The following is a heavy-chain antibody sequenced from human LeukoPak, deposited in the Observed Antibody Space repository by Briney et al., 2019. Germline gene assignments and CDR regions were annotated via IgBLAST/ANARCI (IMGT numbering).Heavy chain of an antibody. J-gene: IGHJ4*02. CDR1: GFTFSSYW. V-gene: IGHV3-7*01. Sequence: GGSLRLSCAASGFTFSSYWMSWVRQAPGKGLEWVANIKQDGSEKYYVDSVKGRFTISRDNAKNSLYLQMNSLRAEDTAVYYCARRIVGASTYYFDYWGQGTLVTVSS. CDR2: IKQDGSEK. D-gene: IGHD1-26*01. CDR3: ARRIVGASTYYFDY.